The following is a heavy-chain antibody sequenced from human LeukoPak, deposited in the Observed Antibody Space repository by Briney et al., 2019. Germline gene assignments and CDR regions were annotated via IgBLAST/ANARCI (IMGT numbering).Heavy chain of an antibody. D-gene: IGHD1-26*01. CDR1: GGSISSYY. J-gene: IGHJ5*02. V-gene: IGHV4-59*01. CDR2: IYYSGST. Sequence: ETLSLTCTVSGGSISSYYWSWIRQPPGKGLEWIGYIYYSGSTNYNPSLKSRVTISVDTSKNQFSLKLSSVTAADTAVYYCARGGGSFENWFDPWGQGTLVTVSS. CDR3: ARGGGSFENWFDP.